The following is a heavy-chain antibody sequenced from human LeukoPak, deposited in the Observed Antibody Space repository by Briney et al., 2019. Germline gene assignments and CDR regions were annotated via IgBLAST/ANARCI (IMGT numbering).Heavy chain of an antibody. CDR1: GFTFSSYS. Sequence: GGSLRLSCAASGFTFSSYSMNWVRQAPGKGLEWVSYISSSSSTIYYADSVKGRFTISRDNSKNTLYLQMNSLRAEDTAVYYCAKDQSYYYDSSGYSGPTGYFDYWGQGTLVTVSS. CDR2: ISSSSSTI. D-gene: IGHD3-22*01. V-gene: IGHV3-48*01. J-gene: IGHJ4*02. CDR3: AKDQSYYYDSSGYSGPTGYFDY.